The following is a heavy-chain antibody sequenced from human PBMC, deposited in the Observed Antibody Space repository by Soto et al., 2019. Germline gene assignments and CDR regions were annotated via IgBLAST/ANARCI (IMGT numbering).Heavy chain of an antibody. Sequence: PGGSLRLSCAASGFTFSSYVMHWVRQVPGKGLEWVAVIWYDASNKYYVDSVKGRFTISRDNSKNTLYLQMNSLRAEDTAVYYCARGQEFDYWGQGTLVTVSS. CDR2: IWYDASNK. CDR1: GFTFSSYV. J-gene: IGHJ4*02. CDR3: ARGQEFDY. V-gene: IGHV3-33*01.